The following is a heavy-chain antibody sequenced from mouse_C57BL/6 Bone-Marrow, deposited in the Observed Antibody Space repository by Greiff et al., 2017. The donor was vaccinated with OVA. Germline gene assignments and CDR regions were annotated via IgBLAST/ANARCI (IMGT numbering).Heavy chain of an antibody. CDR1: GYTFTSYG. D-gene: IGHD1-1*01. V-gene: IGHV1-81*01. CDR3: ARGHRAATTGGY. CDR2: IHPRTGNT. Sequence: QVQLKQSGAELARPGASVKLSCKASGYTFTSYGISWVKQRTGQGLEWIGAIHPRTGNTYYNEKFTGKATLTADKSSSTAYMELRSLTSEDSGVYFWARGHRAATTGGYWGQGTLVAVSA. J-gene: IGHJ3*01.